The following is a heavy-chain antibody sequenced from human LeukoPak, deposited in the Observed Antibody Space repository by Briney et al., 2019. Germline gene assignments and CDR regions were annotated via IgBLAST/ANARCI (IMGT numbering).Heavy chain of an antibody. CDR1: GGSFSGYY. D-gene: IGHD5-12*01. J-gene: IGHJ5*02. CDR3: ARGGKSGYDYLNWFDP. V-gene: IGHV4-34*01. CDR2: INHSGST. Sequence: SEALSLTCAVYGGSFSGYYWSWIRQPPGKGVEWIGEINHSGSTNYNPSLKSRVTISVDTSKKQFSLKLSYVPAADTAVYYCARGGKSGYDYLNWFDPWGQGNLVTVSS.